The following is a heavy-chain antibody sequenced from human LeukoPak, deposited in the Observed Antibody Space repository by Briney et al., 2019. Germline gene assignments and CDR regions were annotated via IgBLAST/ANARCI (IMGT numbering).Heavy chain of an antibody. Sequence: AGGSLRLSCAASGFTITNHWMHWVRQVPGKGLAWISRIRGDGGGTNYADSVRGRFTTSRDNARNLLYLQMDSLGAEDTAIYYCGRDAVLGSGSIDYWGHGVLAAVSS. CDR1: GFTITNHW. CDR2: IRGDGGGT. J-gene: IGHJ4*01. V-gene: IGHV3-74*01. D-gene: IGHD3-10*01. CDR3: GRDAVLGSGSIDY.